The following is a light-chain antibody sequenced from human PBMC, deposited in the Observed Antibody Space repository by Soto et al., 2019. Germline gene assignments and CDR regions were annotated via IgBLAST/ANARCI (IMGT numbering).Light chain of an antibody. CDR2: AAS. CDR1: QSISNH. J-gene: IGKJ1*01. Sequence: DKKMSNSASTLSASLGDRVVMTCLASQSISNHLNWYQQKPGKAPKLLIFAASSLQSGVPSRFSGSRSGPDFTLTISSLQPEDFATYYCKESYSSPPTFGQGTKVDIK. V-gene: IGKV1-39*01. CDR3: KESYSSPPT.